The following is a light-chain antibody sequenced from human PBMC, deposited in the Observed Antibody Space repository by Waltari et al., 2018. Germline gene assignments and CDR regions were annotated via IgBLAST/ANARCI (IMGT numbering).Light chain of an antibody. CDR2: AAS. V-gene: IGKV1-39*01. CDR1: QRISSY. J-gene: IGKJ3*01. CDR3: QQTYSLFT. Sequence: DIQMTQSPSFLSASVGDRVTITCRASQRISSYLNWYQMKPGRAPELLIYAASSLQSGVPSRFSGSRSGTEFTLTISSLQPDDFATYYCQQTYSLFTFGPGTKVDFK.